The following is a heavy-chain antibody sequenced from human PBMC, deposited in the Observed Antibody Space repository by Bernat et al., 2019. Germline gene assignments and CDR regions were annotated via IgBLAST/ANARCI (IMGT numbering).Heavy chain of an antibody. CDR1: GGSISSSSYY. CDR3: ARTYYDFWSGYYPNNWFDP. D-gene: IGHD3-3*01. CDR2: IYYSGST. Sequence: QLQLQESGPGLVKPSETLSLTCTVSGGSISSSSYYWGWIRQPPGKGLEWIGSIYYSGSTYYNPSLKSRVTISVDTSKNQFSLKLSSVNAADTAVYYCARTYYDFWSGYYPNNWFDPWGQGTLVTVSS. J-gene: IGHJ5*02. V-gene: IGHV4-39*01.